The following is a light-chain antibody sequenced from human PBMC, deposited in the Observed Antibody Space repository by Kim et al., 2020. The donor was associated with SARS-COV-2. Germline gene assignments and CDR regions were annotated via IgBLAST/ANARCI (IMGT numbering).Light chain of an antibody. CDR1: NMGSKN. V-gene: IGLV3-21*04. Sequence: APGEAAKIPCAGNNMGSKNVQWYQQKAGQAPVLVISHDSDRPSEIPDRFSGSNSGNTATLTISRVEAGDEADYYCQVWDGSTDHYVFGTGTKVTVL. CDR3: QVWDGSTDHYV. J-gene: IGLJ1*01. CDR2: HDS.